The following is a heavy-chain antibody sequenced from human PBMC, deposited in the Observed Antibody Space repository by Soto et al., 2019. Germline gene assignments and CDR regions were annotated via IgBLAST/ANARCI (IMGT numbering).Heavy chain of an antibody. CDR2: ISSIGDTI. J-gene: IGHJ3*02. CDR3: ARVSYCRSTNCQGSVLAFEI. V-gene: IGHV3-11*01. Sequence: PGGCLGLACAASGFSFSDYYMGWSCQDPGRGLEWVSYISSIGDTIFYADSVKGRFTISRDNPKNSLYLQMNSLRAEDTAVYYCARVSYCRSTNCQGSVLAFEIWGQGTMDTVSS. CDR1: GFSFSDYY. D-gene: IGHD2-2*01.